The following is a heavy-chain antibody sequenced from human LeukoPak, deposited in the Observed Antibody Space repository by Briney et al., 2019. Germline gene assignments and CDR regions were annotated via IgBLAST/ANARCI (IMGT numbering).Heavy chain of an antibody. CDR3: ARDPRYCSSTSCYKNYYYYYMDV. D-gene: IGHD2-2*02. Sequence: GRSLRLSCAGSGFTFSNYAMHWVRQAPAKGLEWVSAISGSGGSTYYADPVKGRFNTSRDNSKNTLYLQMNSLRYEDTAVYYCARDPRYCSSTSCYKNYYYYYMDVWGKGTTVTVSS. J-gene: IGHJ6*03. CDR1: GFTFSNYA. CDR2: ISGSGGST. V-gene: IGHV3-23*01.